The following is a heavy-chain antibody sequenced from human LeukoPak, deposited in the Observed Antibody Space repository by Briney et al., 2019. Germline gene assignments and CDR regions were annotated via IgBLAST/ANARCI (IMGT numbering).Heavy chain of an antibody. J-gene: IGHJ3*02. CDR3: AKLDYYDSSGSSHAFDI. CDR2: ISYDGSNK. CDR1: GFTFSSYG. D-gene: IGHD3-22*01. V-gene: IGHV3-30*18. Sequence: SGGSLRLSCAASGFTFSSYGMHWVRQAPGKGLEWVAVISYDGSNKYCADSVKGRFTISRDNSKNTLYLQMNSLRAEDTAVYYCAKLDYYDSSGSSHAFDIWGQGTMVTVSS.